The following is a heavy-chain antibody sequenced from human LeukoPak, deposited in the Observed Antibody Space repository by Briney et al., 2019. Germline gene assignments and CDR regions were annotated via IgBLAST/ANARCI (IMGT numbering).Heavy chain of an antibody. V-gene: IGHV1-69*13. D-gene: IGHD3-22*01. CDR3: ARESKTYYYDSSGYHAAEFDY. CDR2: IIPIFGTA. Sequence: GASVKVSCKASGGTFSSYAISWVRQAPGQGLEWMGGIIPIFGTANYAQKFQGRVTITEDESTSTAYMELSSLRSEDTAVYYCARESKTYYYDSSGYHAAEFDYWGQGTLVTVSS. CDR1: GGTFSSYA. J-gene: IGHJ4*02.